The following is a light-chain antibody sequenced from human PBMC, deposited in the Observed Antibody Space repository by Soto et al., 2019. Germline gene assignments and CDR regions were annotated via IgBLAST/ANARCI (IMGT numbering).Light chain of an antibody. CDR3: QQGYSPLLT. V-gene: IGKV1-39*01. Sequence: DIQMTHSPSSLSASVGDRVTLTCRASQSISKYLNWYQLKSGKGPKLLIYGTSTLQSGVPSRFSGSGSGTDFTLTISNLQPEDFAVYYCQQGYSPLLTFGGGTKVDIK. CDR2: GTS. J-gene: IGKJ4*01. CDR1: QSISKY.